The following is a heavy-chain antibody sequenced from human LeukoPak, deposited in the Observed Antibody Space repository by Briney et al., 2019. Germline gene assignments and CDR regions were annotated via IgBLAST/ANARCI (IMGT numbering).Heavy chain of an antibody. Sequence: GRSLRLSCAASGFTFSSYSMNWVRQAPGKGLEWVSSISSSSSYIYYADSVKGRFTISRDNAKNSLYLQMNSLRAEDTAVYYCARASLYDRGIFDYWGQGTLVTVSS. V-gene: IGHV3-21*01. J-gene: IGHJ4*02. CDR2: ISSSSSYI. CDR3: ARASLYDRGIFDY. CDR1: GFTFSSYS. D-gene: IGHD3-9*01.